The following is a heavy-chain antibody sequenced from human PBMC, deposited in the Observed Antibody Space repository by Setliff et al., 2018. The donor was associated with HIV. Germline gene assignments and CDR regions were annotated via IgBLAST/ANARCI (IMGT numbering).Heavy chain of an antibody. Sequence: SETLSLTCAVYGGSFSEYYCSWIRQSPGKGLEWIGEINHSGSTHYNPPLKSRATISVDTSKNQFSLRLNSVTAADTAVYYCARGATLLPGYSDRWEYFYMDVWGKGTTVTVSS. D-gene: IGHD5-12*01. CDR3: ARGATLLPGYSDRWEYFYMDV. CDR1: GGSFSEYY. CDR2: INHSGST. J-gene: IGHJ6*03. V-gene: IGHV4-34*01.